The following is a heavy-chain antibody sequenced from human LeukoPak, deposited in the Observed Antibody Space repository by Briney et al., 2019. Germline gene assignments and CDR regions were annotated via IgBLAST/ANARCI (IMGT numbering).Heavy chain of an antibody. D-gene: IGHD2-21*01. V-gene: IGHV4-34*01. CDR1: GGSFNTYY. CDR2: INHRGDT. Sequence: PSETLSLSCAVYGGSFNTYYWSWIRQSPGKGLEWIAEINHRGDTNYNPSVKSRVTISVDTSKNQFSLKVNSLTAADTAVYYCARGPTISDTGYFDYWPQGTLVTVSS. CDR3: ARGPTISDTGYFDY. J-gene: IGHJ4*03.